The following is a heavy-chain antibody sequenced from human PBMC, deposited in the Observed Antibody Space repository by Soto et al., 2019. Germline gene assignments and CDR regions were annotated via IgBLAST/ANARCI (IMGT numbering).Heavy chain of an antibody. CDR2: ISWDGGST. D-gene: IGHD1-26*01. CDR1: GFTFDDYT. J-gene: IGHJ6*02. CDR3: AKDMQVGGMDV. Sequence: PVGFLRLSCAASGFTFDDYTMHWVRQAPGKGLEWVSLISWDGGSTYYADSVKGRFTISRDNSKNSLYLQMNSLRTEDTALYYCAKDMQVGGMDVWGQGTTVTVSS. V-gene: IGHV3-43*01.